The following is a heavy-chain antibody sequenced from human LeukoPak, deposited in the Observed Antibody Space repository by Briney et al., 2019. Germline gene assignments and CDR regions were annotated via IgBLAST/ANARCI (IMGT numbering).Heavy chain of an antibody. V-gene: IGHV4-39*02. CDR1: GGSIRSSYYY. J-gene: IGHJ3*02. D-gene: IGHD3-22*01. CDR3: ARDWGDYYDSSGPFDI. Sequence: SETLSLTCTVSGGSIRSSYYYWGWIRQPPGKGLEWIGSIYDSGSTYYNPSLKSRVTISVDTSKNQFSLKLSSVTAADTAVYYCARDWGDYYDSSGPFDIWGQGTMVTVSS. CDR2: IYDSGST.